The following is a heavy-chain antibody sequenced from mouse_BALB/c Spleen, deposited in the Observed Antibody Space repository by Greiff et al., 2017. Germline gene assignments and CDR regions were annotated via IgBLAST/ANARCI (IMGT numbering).Heavy chain of an antibody. V-gene: IGHV14-4*02. CDR2: IDPETGDT. J-gene: IGHJ4*01. CDR3: NGTPNYYGGSYIAMDY. Sequence: VQLKESGAELVRPGASVKLSCTASGFNIKDYYMHWVKQRPEQGLEWIGWIDPETGDTEYAPKFQGKATMTADTSSNTAYLQLSRLTSEDTAVYYCNGTPNYYGGSYIAMDYWGQGTSVTVSS. D-gene: IGHD1-1*01. CDR1: GFNIKDYY.